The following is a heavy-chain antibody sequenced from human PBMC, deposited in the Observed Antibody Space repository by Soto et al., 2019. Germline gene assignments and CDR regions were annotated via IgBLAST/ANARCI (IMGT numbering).Heavy chain of an antibody. J-gene: IGHJ4*02. CDR3: ARDKGVHHDCSGGSCYPYPFDY. V-gene: IGHV3-21*01. Sequence: GGSLRLSCAASGFTFSSYSMNWVRQAPGKGLEWVSSISSSSSYIYYADSVKGRFTISRDNAKNSLYLQMNSLRAEDTAVYYCARDKGVHHDCSGGSCYPYPFDYWGQGTLVTVSS. CDR1: GFTFSSYS. CDR2: ISSSSSYI. D-gene: IGHD2-15*01.